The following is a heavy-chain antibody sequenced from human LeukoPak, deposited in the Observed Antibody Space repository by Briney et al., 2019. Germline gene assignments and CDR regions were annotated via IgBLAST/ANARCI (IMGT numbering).Heavy chain of an antibody. CDR3: ARTEGYCSSTSCSTSEFDY. J-gene: IGHJ4*02. D-gene: IGHD2-2*01. V-gene: IGHV1-2*02. Sequence: ASVKVSCKASGYTFTGYYMHWVRQAPGQGLEWMGWINPNSGGTNYAQKFQGRVTMTRGTSISTAYMELSRLRSDDTAVYYCARTEGYCSSTSCSTSEFDYWGQGTLVTVSS. CDR2: INPNSGGT. CDR1: GYTFTGYY.